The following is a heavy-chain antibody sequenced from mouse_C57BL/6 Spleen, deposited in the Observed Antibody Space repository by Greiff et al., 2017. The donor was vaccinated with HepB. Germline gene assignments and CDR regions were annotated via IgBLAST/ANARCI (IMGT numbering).Heavy chain of an antibody. CDR2: IRSKSNNYAT. CDR3: VRHRHGSDYYAMDY. Sequence: EVQLVESGGGLVQPKGSLKLSCAASGFSFNTYAMNWVRQAPGKGLEWVARIRSKSNNYATYYADTVKARFTISRDDSESMLYLQMNNLKTEDTAMYYCVRHRHGSDYYAMDYWGQGTSVTVSS. D-gene: IGHD1-1*01. V-gene: IGHV10-1*01. J-gene: IGHJ4*01. CDR1: GFSFNTYA.